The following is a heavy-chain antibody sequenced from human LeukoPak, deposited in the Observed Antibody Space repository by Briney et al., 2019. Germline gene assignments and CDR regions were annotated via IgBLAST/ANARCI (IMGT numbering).Heavy chain of an antibody. CDR2: ISYTGTT. D-gene: IGHD2/OR15-2a*01. CDR1: GDSISSYH. CDR3: ARGRQYLNPFDS. Sequence: SETLSLTCTVSGDSISSYHWKWIRQPPGKGLEYIGHISYTGTTNYNPSLKSRVTISLDTSKNQFSLKLNSETAADTAVYYCARGRQYLNPFDSWGQGTLVTVSS. V-gene: IGHV4-59*01. J-gene: IGHJ4*02.